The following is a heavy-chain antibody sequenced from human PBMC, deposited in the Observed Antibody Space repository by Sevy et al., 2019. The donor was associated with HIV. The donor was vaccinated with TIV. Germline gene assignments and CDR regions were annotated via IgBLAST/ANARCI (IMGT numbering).Heavy chain of an antibody. CDR2: FDPEDDEK. Sequence: ASVKVSCNVSGRTLTQLSIHWVRQAPGKGLEWMGTFDPEDDEKIYAQKFQGRVTMTEDTSTDTAYMELSRLRSEDTAVYYCATTKDYYESSGYPFDYWGQGTLVTVSS. J-gene: IGHJ4*02. CDR3: ATTKDYYESSGYPFDY. V-gene: IGHV1-24*01. D-gene: IGHD5-12*01. CDR1: GRTLTQLS.